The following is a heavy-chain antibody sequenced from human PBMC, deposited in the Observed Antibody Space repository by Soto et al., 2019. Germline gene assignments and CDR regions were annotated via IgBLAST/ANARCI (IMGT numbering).Heavy chain of an antibody. J-gene: IGHJ6*03. Sequence: QVQLQESGPGLVKPSETLSLTCTVSGGSISTNYWSWIRQPPGKGLEWIGHIYDSGSANDNPSLKSRVTISIDTSKNQFYLRLRSVTAADTAVYFCARDTSGIDNYYYMDVWGKGTAVTVSS. CDR2: IYDSGSA. V-gene: IGHV4-59*01. CDR3: ARDTSGIDNYYYMDV. D-gene: IGHD6-13*01. CDR1: GGSISTNY.